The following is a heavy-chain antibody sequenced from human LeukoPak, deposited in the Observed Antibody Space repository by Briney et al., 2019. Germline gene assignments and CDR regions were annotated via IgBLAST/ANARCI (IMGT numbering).Heavy chain of an antibody. CDR1: GFTVSSNY. V-gene: IGHV3-53*01. CDR3: AKGNVGVTMVRGKYYFDY. Sequence: PGGSLRLSCAASGFTVSSNYMSWVRQAPGKGLEWVSVIYSGGSTYYADSVKGRFTISRDNSKNTLYLQMNSLRAEDTAVYYCAKGNVGVTMVRGKYYFDYWGQGTLVTVSS. D-gene: IGHD3-10*01. CDR2: IYSGGST. J-gene: IGHJ4*02.